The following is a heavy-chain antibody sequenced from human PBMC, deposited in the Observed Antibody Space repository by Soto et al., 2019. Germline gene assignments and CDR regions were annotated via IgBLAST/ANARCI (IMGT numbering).Heavy chain of an antibody. Sequence: EVQLLDSGGGLVQPGGSLRLSCAASGFMFSCCAMSWVRQAPGKGLECGSTIHGDGDYSHYTDSGEGRFTISRDNSRNTLYLQMNSLRGDDTAVYYGAKIRGGGSYTNWSFAVWGRGTLVTVSS. J-gene: IGHJ2*01. D-gene: IGHD1-26*01. CDR2: IHGDGDYS. CDR3: AKIRGGGSYTNWSFAV. CDR1: GFMFSCCA. V-gene: IGHV3-23*01.